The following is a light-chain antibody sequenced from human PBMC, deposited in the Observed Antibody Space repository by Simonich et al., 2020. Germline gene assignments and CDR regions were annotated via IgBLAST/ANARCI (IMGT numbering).Light chain of an antibody. Sequence: NFMLTQPHSVSESPGKTVTISCTRSSGSIASNYVQWYQQRPGRAPSTVIYEDNQSPSVVPDRFSGSIDSSSNSASLTISGLKTEDEADYYCQSYDSSNHWVFGGGTKLTVL. CDR2: EDN. V-gene: IGLV6-57*03. J-gene: IGLJ3*02. CDR1: SGSIASNY. CDR3: QSYDSSNHWV.